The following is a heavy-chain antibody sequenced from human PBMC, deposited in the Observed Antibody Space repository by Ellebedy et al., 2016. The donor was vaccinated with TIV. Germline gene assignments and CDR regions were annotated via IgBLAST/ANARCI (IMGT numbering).Heavy chain of an antibody. V-gene: IGHV1-18*04. Sequence: ASVKVSCKTSGYTFTSYGVTWVRQAPGQGLEWMGWISGYNGHTNYAQKVQGRVTMTRVTSARTVYMELSSLRSEDTALYFCARDLSFDSWGQGILVTVSS. CDR1: GYTFTSYG. J-gene: IGHJ5*01. CDR3: ARDLSFDS. CDR2: ISGYNGHT.